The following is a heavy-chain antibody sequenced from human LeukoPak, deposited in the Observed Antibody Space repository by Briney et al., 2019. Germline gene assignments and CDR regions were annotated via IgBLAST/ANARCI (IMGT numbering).Heavy chain of an antibody. J-gene: IGHJ4*02. CDR3: ARGGSPWEQSSADY. CDR2: IWYDGSDK. CDR1: GFTFSTFG. D-gene: IGHD1-26*01. Sequence: GGSLRLSCRASGFTFSTFGMHWVRQAPGKGLDWVALIWYDGSDKYYADSVKGRFTISRDDSKNTLYLQMNSLRAEDTAVYYCARGGSPWEQSSADYWGQGTLVTVSS. V-gene: IGHV3-33*01.